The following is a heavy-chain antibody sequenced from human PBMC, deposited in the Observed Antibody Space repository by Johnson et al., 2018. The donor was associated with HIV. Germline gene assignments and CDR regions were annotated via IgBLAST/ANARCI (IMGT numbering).Heavy chain of an antibody. J-gene: IGHJ3*02. CDR1: GFTFSSYG. V-gene: IGHV3-30*02. Sequence: VQLVESGGGVVQPGGSLRLSCAASGFTFSSYGMHWVRQAPGKGLEWVAFIRYDGSNKYYADSVKGRFTISRDKSKNTLYLQMNSLRDEDTAVYYWARDANRRLRPMTDDIDDAFDIWGQGTMVTVSS. CDR2: IRYDGSNK. D-gene: IGHD4-17*01. CDR3: ARDANRRLRPMTDDIDDAFDI.